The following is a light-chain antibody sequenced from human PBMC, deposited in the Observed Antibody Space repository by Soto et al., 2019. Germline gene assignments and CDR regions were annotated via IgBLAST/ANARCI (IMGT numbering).Light chain of an antibody. V-gene: IGKV3-15*01. J-gene: IGKJ3*01. CDR3: QQYNNWPPNT. CDR2: GAS. Sequence: PGDRVTITCRASQSISSWLAWYQQKPGKAPKLLIYGASTRATGIPARFSGSGSGTEFTLTISSLQSEDFAVYYCQQYNNWPPNTFGPGTKVDIK. CDR1: QSISSW.